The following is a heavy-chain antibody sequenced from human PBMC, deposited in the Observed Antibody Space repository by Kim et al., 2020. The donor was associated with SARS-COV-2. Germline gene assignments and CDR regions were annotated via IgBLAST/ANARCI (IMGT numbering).Heavy chain of an antibody. D-gene: IGHD6-19*01. J-gene: IGHJ4*02. CDR3: ARRPSSFLDY. V-gene: IGHV3-23*01. Sequence: GTPYYADSVNSQLTISRDNARNTLYLHMNSLRGEDTAVYYSARRPSSFLDYWGQGTLVTVSS. CDR2: GTP.